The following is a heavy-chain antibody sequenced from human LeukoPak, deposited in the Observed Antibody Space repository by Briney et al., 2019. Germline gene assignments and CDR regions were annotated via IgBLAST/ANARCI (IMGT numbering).Heavy chain of an antibody. Sequence: GGSLRLSCAASGFTFSSYGMHWVRQAPGKGLEWVAFIRYDGSNKYYADSVKGRFTISRDNSKNTLYLQMNSLRAEDTAVYYCAKDPPHSKHYFDYWGQGTLVTVSS. D-gene: IGHD2-15*01. V-gene: IGHV3-30*02. CDR3: AKDPPHSKHYFDY. J-gene: IGHJ4*02. CDR2: IRYDGSNK. CDR1: GFTFSSYG.